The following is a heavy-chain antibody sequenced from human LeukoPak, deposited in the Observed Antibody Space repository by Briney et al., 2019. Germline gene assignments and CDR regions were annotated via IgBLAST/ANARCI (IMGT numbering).Heavy chain of an antibody. CDR2: IHSCVST. D-gene: IGHD3-10*01. V-gene: IGHV4-59*01. CDR3: ARVEEGYGSGRRENYYYYYMDV. J-gene: IGHJ6*03. Sequence: SETLSLTCIVSGGSISNYSWSWIRQPPGKGLEWIGYIHSCVSTNSNPSLKSRVTISVDTAKNQFSLKLNSVTAADTAVYYCARVEEGYGSGRRENYYYYYMDVWGKGTTVAISS. CDR1: GGSISNYS.